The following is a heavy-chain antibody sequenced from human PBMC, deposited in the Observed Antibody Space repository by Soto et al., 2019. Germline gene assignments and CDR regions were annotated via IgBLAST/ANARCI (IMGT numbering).Heavy chain of an antibody. V-gene: IGHV6-1*01. Sequence: QTLSLTCAISGDSVSSNTASWNWIRQSPSRGLEWLGRTYFRSKWYNDYAVSVKSRIIINPDTSNNQLSLQLNSVTPEDTAVYYCERDCSSTSCYGNCFDHWGQGTLVTVSA. CDR1: GDSVSSNTAS. D-gene: IGHD2-2*01. CDR3: ERDCSSTSCYGNCFDH. CDR2: TYFRSKWYN. J-gene: IGHJ5*02.